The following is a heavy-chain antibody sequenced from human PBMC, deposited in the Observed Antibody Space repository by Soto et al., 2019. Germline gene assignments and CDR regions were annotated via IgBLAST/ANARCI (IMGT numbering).Heavy chain of an antibody. CDR2: VGWNGGDI. CDR1: GFTLDDYT. J-gene: IGHJ6*02. D-gene: IGHD2-2*01. CDR3: AKERAVVVPVSTSYFHYYGLDV. Sequence: VQLVESGGGLVQPGGSLRLSCAVSGFTLDDYTMHWVRQAPGKGLEWVSGVGWNGGDIVYADSVKGRFTVSRDNTRNSPYLEVNSLTTEETAIYFCAKERAVVVPVSTSYFHYYGLDVWGQGTTVTVS. V-gene: IGHV3-9*01.